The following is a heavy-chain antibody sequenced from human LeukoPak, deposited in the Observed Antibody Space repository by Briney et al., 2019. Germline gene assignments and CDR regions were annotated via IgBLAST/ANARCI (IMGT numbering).Heavy chain of an antibody. D-gene: IGHD6-19*01. Sequence: PGGSLRLSCAASGFTVSSNYMSWVRQAPGKGLEWVSVIYSGGSTCYADSVKGGFTISRDNSKNTLYLQMNSLRAEDTAVYYCASSPYSSGWYGWFDPCGQGTLVTVSS. CDR3: ASSPYSSGWYGWFDP. V-gene: IGHV3-53*01. J-gene: IGHJ5*02. CDR2: IYSGGST. CDR1: GFTVSSNY.